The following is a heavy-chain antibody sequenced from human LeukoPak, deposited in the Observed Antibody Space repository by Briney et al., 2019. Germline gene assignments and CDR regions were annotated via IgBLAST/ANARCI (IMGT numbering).Heavy chain of an antibody. D-gene: IGHD3-10*01. CDR3: ARDGFMVRGVFDY. J-gene: IGHJ4*02. CDR2: ISSSSSTI. Sequence: GGSLRLSXAASGFTFRSYSMNWVRQAPGKGLEWVSYISSSSSTIYYADSVKGRFTISRDNAKNSLYLQMNSLRAEDTAVYYCARDGFMVRGVFDYWGQGTLVTVSS. V-gene: IGHV3-48*01. CDR1: GFTFRSYS.